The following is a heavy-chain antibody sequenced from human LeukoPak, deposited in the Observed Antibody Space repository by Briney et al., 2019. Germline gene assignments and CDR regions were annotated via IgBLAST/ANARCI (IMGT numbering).Heavy chain of an antibody. CDR1: GGSISSYY. J-gene: IGHJ3*02. CDR3: ARGPYSXSWYGXAFDI. D-gene: IGHD6-13*01. Sequence: PSETLSLTCTVSGGSISSYYWSWIRQPPGKGLEWIGYIYYSGSTNYNPSLKSRVTISVDTSKNQFSLKLSSVTAADTAVYYCARGPYSXSWYGXAFDIXGQGTMVTVSS. V-gene: IGHV4-59*01. CDR2: IYYSGST.